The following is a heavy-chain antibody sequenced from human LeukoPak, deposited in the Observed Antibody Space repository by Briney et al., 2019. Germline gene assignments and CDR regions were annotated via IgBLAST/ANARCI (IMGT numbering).Heavy chain of an antibody. CDR1: GFTFSSYG. V-gene: IGHV3-30*18. Sequence: PGGSLRLSCAASGFTFSSYGMHWVRQAPGKGLEWVAVISYDGSNKYYADSVKGRFTISRDNSKNTLYLQMNSLRAEDTAVYYCAKDRSRLRGSLDYWGQGTLVTVSS. D-gene: IGHD4-23*01. CDR2: ISYDGSNK. J-gene: IGHJ4*02. CDR3: AKDRSRLRGSLDY.